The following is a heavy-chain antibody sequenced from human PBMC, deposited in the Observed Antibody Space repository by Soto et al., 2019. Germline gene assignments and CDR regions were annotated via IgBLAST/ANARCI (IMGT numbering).Heavy chain of an antibody. J-gene: IGHJ4*02. D-gene: IGHD3-10*01. V-gene: IGHV3-33*01. CDR1: GFTFSTYG. CDR2: IWYDGSKK. CDR3: ARQGVLRGVVITGIDY. Sequence: QVQLVESGGGVVQPGRSLRLSCAASGFTFSTYGMHWVRQAPGKGLEWVAVIWYDGSKKYYADSVKGRFTVSRDNSKNTMSLQMNSLRAGDTAVYYCARQGVLRGVVITGIDYWGQGTLVTVSS.